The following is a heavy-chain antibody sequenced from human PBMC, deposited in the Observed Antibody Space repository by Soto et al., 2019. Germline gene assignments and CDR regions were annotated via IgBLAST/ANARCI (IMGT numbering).Heavy chain of an antibody. D-gene: IGHD2-15*01. CDR2: IYHSGNT. J-gene: IGHJ3*02. CDR3: ARGAVAATLAAFDI. CDR1: GGSVSSGGYS. Sequence: SETLSLTCAVSGGSVSSGGYSWSWIRQPPGKGLEWIGYIYHSGNTYYNPSLKSRVTISLARSENQFSLKLSSVTAADTAVYYCARGAVAATLAAFDIWGQGTMVTVSS. V-gene: IGHV4-30-2*01.